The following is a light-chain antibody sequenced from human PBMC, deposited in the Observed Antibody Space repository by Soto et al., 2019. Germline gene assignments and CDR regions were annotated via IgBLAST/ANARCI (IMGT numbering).Light chain of an antibody. V-gene: IGKV1-5*01. Sequence: DIQMTQSPSTLSASVGDRVTITCRASQSISSWLAWYQQKPGKAPKVLIYDASSLESGVPSRFSGGGSGEESSLTIRRLQPDDFAYYYCQRYSHHWTFGQGTRVEIK. CDR1: QSISSW. CDR2: DAS. J-gene: IGKJ1*01. CDR3: QRYSHHWT.